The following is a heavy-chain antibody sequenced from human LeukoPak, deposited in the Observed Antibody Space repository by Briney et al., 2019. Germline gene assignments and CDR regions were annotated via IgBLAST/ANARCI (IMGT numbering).Heavy chain of an antibody. V-gene: IGHV4-61*01. CDR3: ARGEWYPESFQH. CDR1: GASISTFSSYY. D-gene: IGHD3-3*01. J-gene: IGHJ1*01. CDR2: IYYSGST. Sequence: SETLSLTCTFSGASISTFSSYYWSWIRRPPGKGLEWIGYIYYSGSTNYNPSLKSRVTISVDTSKNQFSLKLSSVTAADTAVYYCARGEWYPESFQHWGQGALVTVSS.